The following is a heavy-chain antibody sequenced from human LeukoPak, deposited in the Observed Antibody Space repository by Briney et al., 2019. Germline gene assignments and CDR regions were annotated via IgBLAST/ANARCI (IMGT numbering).Heavy chain of an antibody. J-gene: IGHJ4*02. D-gene: IGHD2-2*01. CDR2: ISYDGRKK. CDR3: ARDLCLPYCGTTSCPAVDY. CDR1: GFTASSNY. V-gene: IGHV3-30*03. Sequence: GGSLRLSCAASGFTASSNYMSWVRQAPGKGLEWVAVISYDGRKKYYADSVKGRFTLFRDNSKNTLYLQMHSLRAEDTAVYYCARDLCLPYCGTTSCPAVDYWGQGTLVTVSS.